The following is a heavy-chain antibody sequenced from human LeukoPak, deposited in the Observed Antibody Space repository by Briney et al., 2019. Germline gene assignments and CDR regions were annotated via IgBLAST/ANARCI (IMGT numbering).Heavy chain of an antibody. D-gene: IGHD3-3*01. J-gene: IGHJ4*02. V-gene: IGHV3-7*01. Sequence: GGSLRLSCAASGFIFTNYFMSWVRQAPGKGLEWVASIKHDGSEKYYVDSVRGRFTISRDNTMNSLYLQMSSLRAEDTAVYYCATDRGWRTSGYYLYYFEYWGQGPLVTFSS. CDR2: IKHDGSEK. CDR1: GFIFTNYF. CDR3: ATDRGWRTSGYYLYYFEY.